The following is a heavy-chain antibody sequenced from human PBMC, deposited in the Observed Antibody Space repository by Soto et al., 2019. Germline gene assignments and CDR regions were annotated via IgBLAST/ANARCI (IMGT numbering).Heavy chain of an antibody. V-gene: IGHV3-74*01. D-gene: IGHD6-19*01. CDR1: EFTFSSYW. Sequence: EVQLVESGGGVVQPGGSLRLSCVASEFTFSSYWMYWVRQVPGKGLVWVSRINSDGSSTSYADSVKGRFTISRDNAKNKLYLQMSSLRAEDTAVYYCARSPSSGWYYFDYWGQGTLVTASS. CDR2: INSDGSST. J-gene: IGHJ4*02. CDR3: ARSPSSGWYYFDY.